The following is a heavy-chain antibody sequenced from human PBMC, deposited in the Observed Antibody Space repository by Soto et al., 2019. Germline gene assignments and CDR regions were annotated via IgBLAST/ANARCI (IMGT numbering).Heavy chain of an antibody. J-gene: IGHJ4*02. Sequence: QVQLVESGGGVVQPGRSLRLSCAASGFTFSSYGMHWVRQAPGKGLEWVAVISYDGSNKYYADSVKGRFTISRDNSKNTRYLQMNSLRAEDTAVYYCAKAATYYYDSSGYWDYFDYWGQGTLVTVSS. CDR3: AKAATYYYDSSGYWDYFDY. CDR1: GFTFSSYG. V-gene: IGHV3-30*18. CDR2: ISYDGSNK. D-gene: IGHD3-22*01.